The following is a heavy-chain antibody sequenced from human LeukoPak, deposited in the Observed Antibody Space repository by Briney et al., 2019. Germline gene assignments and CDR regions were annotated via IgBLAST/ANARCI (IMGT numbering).Heavy chain of an antibody. V-gene: IGHV4-59*01. Sequence: TSETLSLTCTVSGGSISPYYWSWIRQPPGKGLEWIGYIYYSGSTNYNPSLKSRVTILVDTSKNQFSLKLSSVTAADTAVYYCARAFYPGYYSYMAVWGKGTTVTISS. CDR3: ARAFYPGYYSYMAV. J-gene: IGHJ6*03. CDR2: IYYSGST. CDR1: GGSISPYY. D-gene: IGHD3-3*02.